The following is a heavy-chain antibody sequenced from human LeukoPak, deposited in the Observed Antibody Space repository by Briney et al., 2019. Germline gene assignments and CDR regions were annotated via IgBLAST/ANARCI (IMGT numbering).Heavy chain of an antibody. CDR1: GFTFSSYA. J-gene: IGHJ4*02. D-gene: IGHD1-26*01. CDR3: AREILRAPIVGATTGDY. CDR2: ISYDGSNK. V-gene: IGHV3-30-3*01. Sequence: GGSLRLSCAASGFTFSSYAMHWVRQAPGKGLEWVAVISYDGSNKYYADSVKGRFTISRDNSKSTLYLQMNSLRAEDTAVYYCAREILRAPIVGATTGDYWGQGTLVTVSS.